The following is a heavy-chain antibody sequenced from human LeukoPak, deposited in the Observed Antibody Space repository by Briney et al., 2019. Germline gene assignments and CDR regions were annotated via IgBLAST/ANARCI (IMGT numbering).Heavy chain of an antibody. J-gene: IGHJ4*02. CDR3: AISREYSYGHPYYFDY. CDR1: GFTFGDYA. CDR2: LSWNSGSI. V-gene: IGHV3-9*01. Sequence: PGGSLRLSCAASGFTFGDYAMHWARQAPGKGLEWVSGLSWNSGSIGYADSVKGRFTISRDNSKNTLYLQMNSLRAEDTAVYYCAISREYSYGHPYYFDYWGQGTLVTVSS. D-gene: IGHD5-18*01.